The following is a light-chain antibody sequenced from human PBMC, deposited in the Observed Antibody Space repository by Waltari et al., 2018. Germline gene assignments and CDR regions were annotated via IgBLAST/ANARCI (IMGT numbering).Light chain of an antibody. J-gene: IGKJ1*01. CDR3: QHYLRLPVT. CDR1: QSVGRT. CDR2: GAS. V-gene: IGKV3-20*01. Sequence: EIVLTQSPGTLSLSPGQTATLSCRASQSVGRTLAWYQQKSGRAPSLLIYGASIRATGIPDRLSGSGAGTDFSLTIREVEPEDFAVYHCQHYLRLPVTFGQGTKVEI.